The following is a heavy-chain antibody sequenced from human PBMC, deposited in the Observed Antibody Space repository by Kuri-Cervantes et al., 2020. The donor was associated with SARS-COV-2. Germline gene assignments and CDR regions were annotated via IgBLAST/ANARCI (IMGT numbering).Heavy chain of an antibody. D-gene: IGHD4-23*01. J-gene: IGHJ4*02. CDR2: IYYSGST. V-gene: IGHV4-59*12. CDR3: ASSRDDYGGNHDY. CDR1: GGSISSYY. Sequence: SETLSLTCTVSGGSISSYYWSWIRQPPGKGLEWIGYIYYSGSTNYNPSLKSRVTISVDTSKNQFSLKLSSVTAADTAVYYCASSRDDYGGNHDYWGQGTLVTVSS.